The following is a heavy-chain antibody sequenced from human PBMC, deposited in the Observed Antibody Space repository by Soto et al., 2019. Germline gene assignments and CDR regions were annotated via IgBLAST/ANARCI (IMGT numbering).Heavy chain of an antibody. CDR2: VNPSGGST. V-gene: IGHV1-46*01. CDR3: AREENCSGGTCYSEYFHR. CDR1: GYLFTAYS. D-gene: IGHD2-15*01. J-gene: IGHJ1*01. Sequence: ASVKVSCKESGYLFTAYSMHWVRLAPGQGLEWMGVVNPSGGSTKYAQNFQGRVTMTRDTSTTTIYMELSSLRSDDTAIYYCAREENCSGGTCYSEYFHRWGQGTLVTVSS.